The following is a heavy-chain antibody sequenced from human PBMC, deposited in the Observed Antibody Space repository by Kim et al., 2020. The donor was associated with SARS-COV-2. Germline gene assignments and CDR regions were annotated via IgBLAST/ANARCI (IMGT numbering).Heavy chain of an antibody. Sequence: STYYNPSLKSRVTISVDTSKNQFSLKLSSVTAADTAVYYCAREDKSFFDYWGQGTLVTVSS. V-gene: IGHV4-31*02. J-gene: IGHJ4*02. CDR2: ST. CDR3: AREDKSFFDY. D-gene: IGHD2-15*01.